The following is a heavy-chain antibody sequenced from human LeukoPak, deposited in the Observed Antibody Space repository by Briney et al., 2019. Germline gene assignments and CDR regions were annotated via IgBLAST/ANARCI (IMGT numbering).Heavy chain of an antibody. J-gene: IGHJ4*02. D-gene: IGHD3-22*01. CDR3: ASTTPDYYDSSGYFDY. V-gene: IGHV3-23*01. Sequence: QSGGSLRLSCAASGFTFSSYAMSWVRQAPGKGLEWVSAISGSGGSTYYADSVKGRFTISRDNSKNTLYLQMNSLRAEDTAVYYCASTTPDYYDSSGYFDYWGQGTLVTVSS. CDR1: GFTFSSYA. CDR2: ISGSGGST.